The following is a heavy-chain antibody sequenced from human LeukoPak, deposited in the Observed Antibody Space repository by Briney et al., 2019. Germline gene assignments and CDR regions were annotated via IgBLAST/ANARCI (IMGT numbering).Heavy chain of an antibody. CDR2: IKQDGSEK. CDR1: GFTFSSYW. J-gene: IGHJ4*02. Sequence: GGSLRLSCAASGFTFSSYWMSWVRQAPGKGLEWVANIKQDGSEKDYVDSMKGRFTISRDNAKNSQYLQMNSLRAEDTAVYYCARIGYSSSCFDYWGQGTLVTVSS. D-gene: IGHD6-13*01. V-gene: IGHV3-7*01. CDR3: ARIGYSSSCFDY.